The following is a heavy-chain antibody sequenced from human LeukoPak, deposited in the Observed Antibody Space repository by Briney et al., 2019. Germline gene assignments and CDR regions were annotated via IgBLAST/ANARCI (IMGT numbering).Heavy chain of an antibody. D-gene: IGHD3-22*01. V-gene: IGHV3-9*03. J-gene: IGHJ5*02. CDR1: GFTFDDYA. CDR2: ISWNSGNI. CDR3: TKNQSYDSSGYLS. Sequence: PGGSLRLSCAASGFTFDDYAMHWVRQAPGKGLEWVSSISWNSGNIGYADSVKGRFTISRDNAKNSLYLQMNSLRAEDMAFYYCTKNQSYDSSGYLSWGQGTLVTVSS.